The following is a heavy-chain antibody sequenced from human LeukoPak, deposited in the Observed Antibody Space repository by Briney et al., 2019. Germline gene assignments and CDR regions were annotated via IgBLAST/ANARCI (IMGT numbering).Heavy chain of an antibody. J-gene: IGHJ5*02. CDR1: GFTFSRYG. CDR3: AGAMYSGSFDP. Sequence: PGGPLDLPFPTSGFTFSRYGLNWFGRAQGKGLEWVANIKQDGSEKYYVDSVKGRCTISRDNAKNSLYLQMSSMRVEDTAVYYCAGAMYSGSFDPWGQGTLVTVSS. CDR2: IKQDGSEK. V-gene: IGHV3-7*01. D-gene: IGHD1-26*01.